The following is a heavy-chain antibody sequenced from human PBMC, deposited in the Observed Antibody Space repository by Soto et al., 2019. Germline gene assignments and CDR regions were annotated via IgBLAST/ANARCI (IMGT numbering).Heavy chain of an antibody. CDR1: GGSISSGGYS. CDR2: IYHSGST. D-gene: IGHD3-3*01. Sequence: QLQLQESGSGLVKPSQTLSLTCAVSGGSISSGGYSWSWIRQPPGKGLEWIGYIYHSGSTYYNPSLKSRGTMAQDRSQHQFSLKLSSVTAADTAVYYCARGGGWSGIHYWGQGTLVTVSS. J-gene: IGHJ4*02. V-gene: IGHV4-30-2*01. CDR3: ARGGGWSGIHY.